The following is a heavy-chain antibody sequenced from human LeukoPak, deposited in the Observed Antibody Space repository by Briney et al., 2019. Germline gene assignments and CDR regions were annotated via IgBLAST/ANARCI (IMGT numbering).Heavy chain of an antibody. D-gene: IGHD3-22*01. CDR2: IYCSGST. CDR3: ARDGYYDSSGSSAFDY. V-gene: IGHV4-59*11. CDR1: GGSISSHY. J-gene: IGHJ4*02. Sequence: SETLSLTCTVSGGSISSHYWSWIRQPPGKGLEWIGYIYCSGSTNYNPSLKSRVTISVDTSKNQFSLKLSSVTAADTAVYYCARDGYYDSSGSSAFDYWGQGTLVTVSS.